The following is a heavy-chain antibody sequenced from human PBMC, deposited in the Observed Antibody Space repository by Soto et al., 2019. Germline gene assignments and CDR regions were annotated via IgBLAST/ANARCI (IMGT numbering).Heavy chain of an antibody. CDR2: ISYDGSNK. CDR3: ARDGQYSYGTFDY. D-gene: IGHD5-18*01. J-gene: IGHJ4*02. V-gene: IGHV3-30-3*01. CDR1: GFTFSSYA. Sequence: QVPLVESGGGVVQPGRSLRLSCAASGFTFSSYAMHWVRQAPGTGLEWVSVISYDGSNKYYADSVKGRFTISRDNSKNTLYLQMNSLRAEDTAVYYCARDGQYSYGTFDYWGQGTLVTVSS.